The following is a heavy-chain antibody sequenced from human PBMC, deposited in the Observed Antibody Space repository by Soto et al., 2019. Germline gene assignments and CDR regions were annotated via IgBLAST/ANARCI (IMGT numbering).Heavy chain of an antibody. Sequence: QVQLVQSGAEVKKPGSSVKVSCKASGGTFSSYAISWVRQAPGQGLEWMGGIIPIFGTANYAQKFQGRVTITADDSTSTAYMELSSLRSEDTAVYYCASPSATVTTLYYYFDYWGQGTLVTVSS. J-gene: IGHJ4*02. D-gene: IGHD4-17*01. CDR1: GGTFSSYA. CDR2: IIPIFGTA. V-gene: IGHV1-69*12. CDR3: ASPSATVTTLYYYFDY.